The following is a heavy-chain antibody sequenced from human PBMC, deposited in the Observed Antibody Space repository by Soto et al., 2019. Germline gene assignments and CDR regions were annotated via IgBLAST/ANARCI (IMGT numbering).Heavy chain of an antibody. CDR1: GYSFTTYW. CDR3: ARKDIAGNSVDF. J-gene: IGHJ4*02. CDR2: SYPGDSDT. V-gene: IGHV5-51*01. Sequence: GESLKISLKAPGYSFTTYWIGWVRQMPGKGLEWMGISYPGDSDTRYSPSFQGQVTISADKSISTAYLQWSSLKASDSAMFYCARKDIAGNSVDFWGQGTLVTVSS. D-gene: IGHD6-13*01.